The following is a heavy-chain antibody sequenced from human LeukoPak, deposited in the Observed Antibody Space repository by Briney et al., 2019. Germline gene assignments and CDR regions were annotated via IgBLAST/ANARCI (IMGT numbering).Heavy chain of an antibody. CDR1: GFTFSNYW. V-gene: IGHV3-7*01. CDR3: ARDDDWNYEDY. Sequence: GGSLRLSCAASGFTFSNYWMCWVRQAPGKGLQWVANIKQDGSEKYYVDSVKGRFTISRDNAKKSLYLQMNSLRAEDSAVYYCARDDDWNYEDYWGQGTLVTVSS. D-gene: IGHD1-7*01. CDR2: IKQDGSEK. J-gene: IGHJ4*02.